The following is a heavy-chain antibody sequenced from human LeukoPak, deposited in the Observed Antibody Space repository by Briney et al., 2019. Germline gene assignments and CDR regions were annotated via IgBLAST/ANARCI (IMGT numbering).Heavy chain of an antibody. CDR2: VNEEATET. D-gene: IGHD3-3*01. V-gene: IGHV3-7*01. CDR3: ARDRDTTIFGLVIFSPV. Sequence: GGSLRPSCEASGFIFSNYWMSWVRQVPGKGLEWVANVNEEATETYYGDSVKGRFTISRDNANKELHLQINSLRAEDTAVYYCARDRDTTIFGLVIFSPVWGQGTLVTVSS. CDR1: GFIFSNYW. J-gene: IGHJ4*02.